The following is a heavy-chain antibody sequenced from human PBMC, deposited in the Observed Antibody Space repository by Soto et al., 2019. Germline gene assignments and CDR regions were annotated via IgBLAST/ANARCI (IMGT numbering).Heavy chain of an antibody. D-gene: IGHD5-18*01. Sequence: EVQLVESGGGLVQPGGSLKISCSASGFTFSTSWMSWVRQAPGKGLEWVANIKQDGSEEYYVYSVKGRFTVSRDNDKNSLYLQMNSLRVEDTAVYFCARGPRHSDAYWGLGTLVTVSS. V-gene: IGHV3-7*05. CDR1: GFTFSTSW. CDR3: ARGPRHSDAY. CDR2: IKQDGSEE. J-gene: IGHJ4*02.